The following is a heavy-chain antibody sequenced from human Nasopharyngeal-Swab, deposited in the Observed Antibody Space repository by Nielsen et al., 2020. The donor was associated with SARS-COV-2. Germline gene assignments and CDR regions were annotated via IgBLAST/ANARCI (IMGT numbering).Heavy chain of an antibody. CDR2: INPNSGGT. V-gene: IGHV1-2*06. CDR3: ATDLPVRRSEWELLQAPYYYYGMDV. J-gene: IGHJ6*02. Sequence: ASVKVSCKASGYTFTGYYMHWVRQAPGQGLEWMGRINPNSGGTNYAQKFQGRVTMTRDTSISTAYMELSRLRSDDTAVYYCATDLPVRRSEWELLQAPYYYYGMDVWGQGTTVTVSS. D-gene: IGHD1-26*01. CDR1: GYTFTGYY.